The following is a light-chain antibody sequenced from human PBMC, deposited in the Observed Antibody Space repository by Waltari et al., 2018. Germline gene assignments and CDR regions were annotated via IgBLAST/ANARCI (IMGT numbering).Light chain of an antibody. J-gene: IGLJ1*01. Sequence: QSALTQPASVSGSPGQSITISCTGTSSDVGGYNYVSWYQQHPGKAPNLMIYEFSNRPSGGSTRFSGSKSGNTASLTISGLQAEDEAHYYCSSYTSSSTHYVFGTGTKVTVL. CDR1: SSDVGGYNY. CDR3: SSYTSSSTHYV. V-gene: IGLV2-14*01. CDR2: EFS.